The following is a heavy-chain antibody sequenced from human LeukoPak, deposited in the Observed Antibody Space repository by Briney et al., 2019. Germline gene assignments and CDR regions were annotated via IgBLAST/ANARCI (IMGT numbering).Heavy chain of an antibody. Sequence: GGSLRLSCAASGFTFSSYWMSWVRQAPGKGLQWVSTLSYDGDNKYYVDSVKGRFTISRDNSKNTLYLQMNSLSAEDTAVYYCARAGGQLLHGFGYFEYWGQGTLVTVSS. CDR2: LSYDGDNK. J-gene: IGHJ4*02. D-gene: IGHD6-13*01. CDR1: GFTFSSYW. CDR3: ARAGGQLLHGFGYFEY. V-gene: IGHV3-30*03.